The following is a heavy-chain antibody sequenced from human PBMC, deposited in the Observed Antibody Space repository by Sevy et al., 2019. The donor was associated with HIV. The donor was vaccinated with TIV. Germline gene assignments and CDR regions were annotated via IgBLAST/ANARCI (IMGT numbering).Heavy chain of an antibody. J-gene: IGHJ6*02. Sequence: GGSLRLSCAASGFTFNTYTMTWVRQAPGQGLEWVSAINSNSRYIYYADSVKGRFTISRDNAKNSLFLQINGLRAGDTAVYYCARDTDLDVWGQGTAVTVSS. CDR3: ARDTDLDV. V-gene: IGHV3-21*01. D-gene: IGHD3-3*01. CDR1: GFTFNTYT. CDR2: INSNSRYI.